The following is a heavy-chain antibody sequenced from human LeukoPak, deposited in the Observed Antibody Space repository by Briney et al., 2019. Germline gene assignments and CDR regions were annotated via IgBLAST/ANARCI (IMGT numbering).Heavy chain of an antibody. D-gene: IGHD5-18*01. CDR1: GGTFSSYA. V-gene: IGHV1-18*01. CDR2: ISAYNGNT. J-gene: IGHJ4*02. Sequence: GASVKVSCKASGGTFSSYAISWVRQAPGQGLEWMGWISAYNGNTNYAQKLQGRVTMARDTSISTAYMELSRLRSDDTAVYYCARFTAMDHYWGQGTLVTVSS. CDR3: ARFTAMDHY.